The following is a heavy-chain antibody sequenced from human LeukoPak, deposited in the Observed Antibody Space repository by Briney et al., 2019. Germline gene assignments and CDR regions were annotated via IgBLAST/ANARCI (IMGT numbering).Heavy chain of an antibody. CDR2: IHHSGST. V-gene: IGHV4-4*02. D-gene: IGHD6-19*01. CDR1: GASISSSNW. J-gene: IGHJ4*02. CDR3: AREGYASGWLGFDY. Sequence: ASETLSLTCAVSGASISSSNWWSWVRQPPGKGPEWIGKIHHSGSTNYNPSLKSRVTISVDKSKNQFFLKLSSVTAADTAVYYCAREGYASGWLGFDYWGQGTLVTVSS.